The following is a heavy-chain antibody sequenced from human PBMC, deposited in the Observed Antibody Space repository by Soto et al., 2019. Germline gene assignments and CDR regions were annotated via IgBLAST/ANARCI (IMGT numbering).Heavy chain of an antibody. J-gene: IGHJ5*02. CDR2: IYYTGIT. CDR1: GGSVSGVGYF. Sequence: TLSLTCTVSGGSVSGVGYFWSWIRQSPGKGLEWIGYIYYTGITHLNPSLKSRLTMAVDTSKNEFSLKLTSVSAADTAVYFCAREERKGIISWFDPWGQGTPVTVSS. V-gene: IGHV4-30-4*01. CDR3: AREERKGIISWFDP. D-gene: IGHD2-21*01.